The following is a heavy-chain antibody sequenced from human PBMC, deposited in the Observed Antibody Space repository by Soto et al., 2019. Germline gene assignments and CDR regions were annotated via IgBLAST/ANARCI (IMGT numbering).Heavy chain of an antibody. V-gene: IGHV1-69*13. CDR3: ARGYYYDSSGYLDY. CDR1: GGTFSSYA. D-gene: IGHD3-22*01. CDR2: IIPIFGTA. Sequence: GASVKVSCKASGGTFSSYAISWVRQAPGQGLEWMGGIIPIFGTANYAQKFQGRVTITADESTSTAYMELSSLGSEDTAVYYCARGYYYDSSGYLDYWGQGTLVTAPQ. J-gene: IGHJ4*02.